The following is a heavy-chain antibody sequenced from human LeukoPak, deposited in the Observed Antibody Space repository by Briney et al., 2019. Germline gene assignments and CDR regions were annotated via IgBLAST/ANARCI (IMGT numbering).Heavy chain of an antibody. V-gene: IGHV3-53*01. D-gene: IGHD1-26*01. Sequence: GGSLRLSCAASGFTVSSNYMSWVRQAPGKGLEWVSVIYSGGSTYYADSVKGRFTISRHNSKNTLYLQMNSLRADDTALYYCAKGLGGIYYDYWGQGTLVTVSS. CDR3: AKGLGGIYYDY. CDR2: IYSGGST. CDR1: GFTVSSNY. J-gene: IGHJ4*02.